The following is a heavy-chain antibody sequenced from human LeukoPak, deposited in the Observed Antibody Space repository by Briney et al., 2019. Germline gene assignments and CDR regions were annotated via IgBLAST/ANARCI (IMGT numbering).Heavy chain of an antibody. D-gene: IGHD2-2*01. CDR1: GYTFTGYY. CDR3: ARDADRYCSSTSCYDGGYYYYMDV. CDR2: INPNSGGT. J-gene: IGHJ6*03. V-gene: IGHV1-2*02. Sequence: GASVKVPCKASGYTFTGYYMHWVRQAPGQGLEWMGWINPNSGGTNYAQKFQGRVTMTRDTSISTAYMELSRLRSDDTAVYYCARDADRYCSSTSCYDGGYYYYMDVWGKGTTVTVSS.